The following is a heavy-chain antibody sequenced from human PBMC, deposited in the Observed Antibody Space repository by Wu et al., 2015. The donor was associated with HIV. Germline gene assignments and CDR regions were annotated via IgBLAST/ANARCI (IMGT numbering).Heavy chain of an antibody. D-gene: IGHD3-16*01. J-gene: IGHJ6*03. CDR3: ARAVRGSRLGYYYYMDV. CDR2: INPDSGDT. CDR1: GYTFTNYY. V-gene: IGHV1-2*02. Sequence: QVQLVQSGAEVKKPGASVKVSCGTSGYTFTNYYIHWVRQAPGHGLEWMGWINPDSGDTNYSQKFQGRVTMTRDTSISTAYMELSRLRSDDTAVYYCARAVRGSRLGYYYYMDVWGKGTTVTVSS.